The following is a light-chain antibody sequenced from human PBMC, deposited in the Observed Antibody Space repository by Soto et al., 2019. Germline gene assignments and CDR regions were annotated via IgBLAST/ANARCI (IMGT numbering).Light chain of an antibody. CDR3: QQYNTYPWT. CDR1: QSISPW. Sequence: IQMTRSPSTLSASVGDRVTITCRAGQSISPWLAWYQQKPGKAPNLLIYKASNLESGVPSRFSGSGSGTEFTLTISSLQPDDFATYYCQQYNTYPWTVGQGTKVELK. V-gene: IGKV1-5*03. CDR2: KAS. J-gene: IGKJ1*01.